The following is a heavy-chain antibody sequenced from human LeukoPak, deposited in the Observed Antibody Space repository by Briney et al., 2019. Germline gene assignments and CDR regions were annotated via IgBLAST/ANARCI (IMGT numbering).Heavy chain of an antibody. CDR3: AKDMHYYDSSGYYWGAFDY. Sequence: PGGSLRLSCAASGFTFSSYSMNWVRQAPGKGLEWVSAISGSGGSTYYADSVKGRFTISRDNSKNTLYLQMNSLRAEDTAVYYCAKDMHYYDSSGYYWGAFDYWGQGTLVTVSS. CDR1: GFTFSSYS. CDR2: ISGSGGST. J-gene: IGHJ4*02. D-gene: IGHD3-22*01. V-gene: IGHV3-23*01.